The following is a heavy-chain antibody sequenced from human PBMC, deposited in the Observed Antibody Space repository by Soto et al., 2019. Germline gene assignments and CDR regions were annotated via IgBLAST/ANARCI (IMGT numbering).Heavy chain of an antibody. V-gene: IGHV4-61*03. Sequence: PSETLSLTCTVSGGSVSSGSYYWSWIRQPPGRGLEWIGYIYYSGSTNYNPSLKSRVTISIDTSKNHFSLKLSSVSAADTAVYYCAREGLELRGGPDWFDPWGQGTLVTVSS. J-gene: IGHJ5*02. D-gene: IGHD1-7*01. CDR2: IYYSGST. CDR3: AREGLELRGGPDWFDP. CDR1: GGSVSSGSYY.